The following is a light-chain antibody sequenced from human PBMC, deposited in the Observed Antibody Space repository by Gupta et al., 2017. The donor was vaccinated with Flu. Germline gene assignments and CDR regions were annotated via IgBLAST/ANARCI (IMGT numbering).Light chain of an antibody. V-gene: IGKV3-11*01. Sequence: EIVFTQSPATLSLSPGERATLSCRASQSVSSYLAWYQQKPGQAPRLLLYDASNRATGIPARFSGSGSGTDFTLTISSLEPEDFAVYYCQQRSNWPRTFGQGTKVEIK. CDR2: DAS. J-gene: IGKJ1*01. CDR1: QSVSSY. CDR3: QQRSNWPRT.